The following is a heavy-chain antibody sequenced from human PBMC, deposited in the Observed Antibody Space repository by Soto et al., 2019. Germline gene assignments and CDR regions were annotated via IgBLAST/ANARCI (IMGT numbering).Heavy chain of an antibody. Sequence: LGESLKISCKGSGYSFTSYWISWVRQMPGKGLEWMGRIDPSDSYTNYSPSFQGHVTISADKSISTAYLQWSSLKASDTAMYYCARLRIAAATYYYYGMDVWGQGTTVTVSS. CDR1: GYSFTSYW. CDR3: ARLRIAAATYYYYGMDV. V-gene: IGHV5-10-1*01. J-gene: IGHJ6*02. D-gene: IGHD6-13*01. CDR2: IDPSDSYT.